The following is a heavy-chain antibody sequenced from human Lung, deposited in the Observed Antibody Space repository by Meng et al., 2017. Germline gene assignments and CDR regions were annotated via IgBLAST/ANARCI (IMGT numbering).Heavy chain of an antibody. CDR3: ARGPTTMAHDFDY. CDR2: INHSGST. Sequence: QVQLQRWGAGLLKPSWNLSLTCVVSGGSFSDYYWSWIRQPPGKGLEWIGEINHSGSTNYNPSLENRATISVDTSQNNLSLKLSSVTAADSAVYYCARGPTTMAHDFDYWGQGTLVTVSS. J-gene: IGHJ4*02. D-gene: IGHD4-11*01. CDR1: GGSFSDYY. V-gene: IGHV4-34*01.